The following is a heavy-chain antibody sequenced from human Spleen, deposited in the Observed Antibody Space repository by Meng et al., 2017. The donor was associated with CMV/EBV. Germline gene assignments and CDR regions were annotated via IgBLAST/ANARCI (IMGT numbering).Heavy chain of an antibody. J-gene: IGHJ6*02. CDR1: GFSFSNYG. Sequence: GGSLRLSCAASGFSFSNYGMHWVRQAPGKGPEWVAFIRYDGSNKYYADSVKGRFTISRDNSGKTLYLQMNSLRPEDTAVYYCARDRGSVAARGMDVWGQGTTVTVSS. CDR3: ARDRGSVAARGMDV. D-gene: IGHD6-6*01. CDR2: IRYDGSNK. V-gene: IGHV3-30*02.